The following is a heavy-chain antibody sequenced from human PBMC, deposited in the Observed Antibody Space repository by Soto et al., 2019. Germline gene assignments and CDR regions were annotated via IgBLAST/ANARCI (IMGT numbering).Heavy chain of an antibody. V-gene: IGHV4-59*08. CDR1: GGSIRSHY. Sequence: SETLSLTCTVSGGSIRSHYWSWIQQPPGKGLEWIGYIYSSGSTNYNPSLKSRVTISVDTPKNQFSLKLSSVTAADTAVYFCARLPGYCSGDSCRIDYWGQGTLVTVSS. CDR3: ARLPGYCSGDSCRIDY. CDR2: IYSSGST. D-gene: IGHD2-15*01. J-gene: IGHJ4*02.